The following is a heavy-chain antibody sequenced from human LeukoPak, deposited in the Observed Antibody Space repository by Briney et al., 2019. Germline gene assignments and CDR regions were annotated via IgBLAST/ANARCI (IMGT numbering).Heavy chain of an antibody. Sequence: GASVKVSCKASGYTFTGYYMHWVRQAPGQGLEWMGWIDPNSGGTNHAQKFQGRVTMTRDTSISTAYMELSRLRSDDTAVYYCARLPYYYGSGSYPYYMDVWGKGTTVTVSS. V-gene: IGHV1-2*02. CDR3: ARLPYYYGSGSYPYYMDV. J-gene: IGHJ6*03. CDR1: GYTFTGYY. D-gene: IGHD3-10*01. CDR2: IDPNSGGT.